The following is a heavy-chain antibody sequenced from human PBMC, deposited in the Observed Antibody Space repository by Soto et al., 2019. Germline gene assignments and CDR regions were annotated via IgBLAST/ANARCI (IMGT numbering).Heavy chain of an antibody. D-gene: IGHD3-10*01. CDR1: GGTFSNYA. CDR2: IIPMFGTS. J-gene: IGHJ6*02. Sequence: SVKVSCKASGGTFSNYAISWVRQAPGQGLEWVGGIIPMFGTSNYAQNFQGRVSITADESTSTAYMELSSLRSEDTAVYYCARGVRTGFYGMDVWGQGTTVTAP. CDR3: ARGVRTGFYGMDV. V-gene: IGHV1-69*13.